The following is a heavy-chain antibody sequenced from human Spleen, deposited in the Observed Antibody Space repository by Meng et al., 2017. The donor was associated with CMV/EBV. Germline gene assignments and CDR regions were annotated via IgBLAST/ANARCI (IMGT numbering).Heavy chain of an antibody. CDR2: IFGGGTST. CDR1: GDSIRSLS. V-gene: IGHV3-23*03. CDR3: TKGGREYPGYDFSFDS. D-gene: IGHD5-12*01. Sequence: ETLSLTCSVSGDSIRSLSWTWFRQPPGKGLEWVSVIFGGGTSTYYAGSVKGRFSISRDNSKDTLYLQMDSLRAEDTGIYFCTKGGREYPGYDFSFDSWGQGTLVTVSS. J-gene: IGHJ4*02.